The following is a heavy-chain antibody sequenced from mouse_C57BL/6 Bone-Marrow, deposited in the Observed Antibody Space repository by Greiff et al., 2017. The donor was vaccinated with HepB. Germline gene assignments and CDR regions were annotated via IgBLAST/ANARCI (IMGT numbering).Heavy chain of an antibody. Sequence: EVKLQESGGGLVKPGGSLKLSCAASGFTFSSYAMSWVRQTPEKRLEWVAPISDGGSYTYYPDNVKGRFTISRDTAKNNLYLQMSHLKSEDTAMYYCARDRLYYYAMDYWGQGTSVTVSS. D-gene: IGHD1-1*02. CDR2: ISDGGSYT. J-gene: IGHJ4*01. CDR1: GFTFSSYA. CDR3: ARDRLYYYAMDY. V-gene: IGHV5-4*01.